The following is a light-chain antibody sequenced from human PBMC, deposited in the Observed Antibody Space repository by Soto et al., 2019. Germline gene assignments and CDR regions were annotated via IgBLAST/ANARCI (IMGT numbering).Light chain of an antibody. J-gene: IGLJ2*01. CDR1: GSSIGTNT. V-gene: IGLV1-44*01. CDR3: AAWDGSLNNVL. CDR2: GDN. Sequence: QSVLTQPPSASGTPGQRVTISCSGSGSSIGTNTVNWYRQLPGTAPKLLIYGDNQRPSGVPDRFSGPKSGTSASLAISGLQSEDEAEYYCAAWDGSLNNVLFGGGTQLTVL.